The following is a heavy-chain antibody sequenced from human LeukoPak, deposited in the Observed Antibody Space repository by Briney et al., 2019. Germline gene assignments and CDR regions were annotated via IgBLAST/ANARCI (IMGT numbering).Heavy chain of an antibody. CDR2: IKQDGSEK. CDR1: GFTFSSYW. V-gene: IGHV3-7*01. D-gene: IGHD6-13*01. J-gene: IGHJ4*02. CDR3: ASSLAAGSYYFDY. Sequence: PGGSLRLSCAASGFTFSSYWMSWVRQAPGKGLEWVANIKQDGSEKYYVDSVKGRFTISRDNAKNSLYLQMNSLRAEDTAVYYCASSLAAGSYYFDYWGQGTLVTVSS.